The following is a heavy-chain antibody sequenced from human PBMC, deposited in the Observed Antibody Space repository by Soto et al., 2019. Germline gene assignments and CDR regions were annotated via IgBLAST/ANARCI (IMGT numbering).Heavy chain of an antibody. Sequence: QVQLVESGGGVVQPGRSLRLSCAASGFTFSSYGMHWVRQAPGKGLEWVAVIWYDGSNKYYADTVKGRFTISRDNSKNTLYLQMNSLRAEDTAVYYCARDSTLYYYDSTPGYWGQGTLVTGSS. D-gene: IGHD3-22*01. CDR1: GFTFSSYG. J-gene: IGHJ4*02. CDR3: ARDSTLYYYDSTPGY. CDR2: IWYDGSNK. V-gene: IGHV3-33*01.